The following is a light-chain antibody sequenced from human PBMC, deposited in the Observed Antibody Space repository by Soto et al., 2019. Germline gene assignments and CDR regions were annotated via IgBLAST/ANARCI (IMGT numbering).Light chain of an antibody. CDR1: SSDVGSRNL. CDR3: CSYAGSYTWV. V-gene: IGLV2-23*02. J-gene: IGLJ3*02. CDR2: EVT. Sequence: QSALTRPASVSGSPGQSITISCTGTSSDVGSRNLVSWYQQHPGKAPKLIIYEVTKWPSGVSNRFSGSKSGNTASLTIFGLQAEDDADYYCCSYAGSYTWVFGEGTKLTVL.